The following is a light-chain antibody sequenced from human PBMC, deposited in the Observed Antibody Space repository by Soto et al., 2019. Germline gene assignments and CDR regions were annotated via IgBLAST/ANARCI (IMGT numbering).Light chain of an antibody. V-gene: IGKV1-5*03. CDR1: QSISSW. Sequence: DIQMTQSPSTLSASVGDRVTITCRASQSISSWLAWYQQKPGKAPNLLIYKASSLESGVPSRFSGSGSGTEITLTISSLQPDDFATYFCQQYHSYLLTFGGGTKVEIK. J-gene: IGKJ4*01. CDR2: KAS. CDR3: QQYHSYLLT.